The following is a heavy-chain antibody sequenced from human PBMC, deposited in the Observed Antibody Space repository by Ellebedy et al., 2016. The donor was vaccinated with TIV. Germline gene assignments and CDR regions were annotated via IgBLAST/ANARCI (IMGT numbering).Heavy chain of an antibody. CDR1: GFTFSEYA. CDR3: AKDLLRVHDTGGYYAKVFDF. J-gene: IGHJ4*02. D-gene: IGHD3-22*01. V-gene: IGHV3-23*01. Sequence: PGGSLRLSCAASGFTFSEYAMSWVRQAPGKGLEWVSGISGSGDSSYYADSVKGRFTISRDNSKSTLYLQMYSLGAEDTAVYCCAKDLLRVHDTGGYYAKVFDFWGQGTPVTVSS. CDR2: ISGSGDSS.